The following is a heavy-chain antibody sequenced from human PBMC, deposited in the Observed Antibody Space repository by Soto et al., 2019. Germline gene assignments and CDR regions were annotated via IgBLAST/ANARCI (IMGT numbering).Heavy chain of an antibody. V-gene: IGHV4-34*01. CDR3: ARGLLRFGEGYYYYYMDV. CDR1: GGSFSGYY. CDR2: INHSGST. J-gene: IGHJ6*03. Sequence: PSETLSLTCAVYGGSFSGYYWSWIRQPPGKGLEWIGEINHSGSTNYNPSLKSRVTISVDTSKNQFSLKLSSVTAADTAVYYCARGLLRFGEGYYYYYMDVWGKGTTVTVSS. D-gene: IGHD3-10*01.